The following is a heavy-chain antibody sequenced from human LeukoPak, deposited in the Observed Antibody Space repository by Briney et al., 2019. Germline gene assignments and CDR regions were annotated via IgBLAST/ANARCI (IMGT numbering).Heavy chain of an antibody. Sequence: GGVLGIFCAAPGFNFSSYRVDWGRPAPGEGVVWVSRINSDGSSTSYADSVKGRFTISRDNAKNTLYLQMNSLRAEDTAVYYCASGIAAAGVHFDYWGQGTLVTVSS. CDR2: INSDGSST. D-gene: IGHD6-13*01. CDR1: GFNFSSYR. CDR3: ASGIAAAGVHFDY. V-gene: IGHV3-74*01. J-gene: IGHJ4*02.